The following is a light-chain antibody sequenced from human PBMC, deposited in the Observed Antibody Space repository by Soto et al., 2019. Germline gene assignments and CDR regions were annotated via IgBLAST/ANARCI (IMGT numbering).Light chain of an antibody. V-gene: IGKV3-15*01. CDR1: QRVNSN. J-gene: IGKJ1*01. CDR3: QQYDNWPQT. Sequence: EIVMTQSPATLSVSPGERATLSCRASQRVNSNLAWYQQKPGQAPRLLIYDASTRATGIPARFTGIGSGTEFTLTISSLQSEDFAVYYCQQYDNWPQTFGQGTKVEIK. CDR2: DAS.